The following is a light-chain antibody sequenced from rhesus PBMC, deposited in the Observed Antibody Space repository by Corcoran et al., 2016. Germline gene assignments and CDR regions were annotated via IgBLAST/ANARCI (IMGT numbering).Light chain of an antibody. J-gene: IGKJ4*01. CDR1: QGIRSN. Sequence: DIQMTQSPSSLSASVGDRVTITWRASQGIRSNLNWYQQKPGKAPKHLISYTNRLESGVPSRFGGNGTGTEFTLTIRSLQPEDFATYCCPHYNAFPLSFGGGSKVAIK. V-gene: IGKV1-32*01. CDR2: YTN. CDR3: PHYNAFPLS.